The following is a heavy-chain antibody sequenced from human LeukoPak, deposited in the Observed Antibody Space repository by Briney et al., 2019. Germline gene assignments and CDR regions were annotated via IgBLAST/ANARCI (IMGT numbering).Heavy chain of an antibody. J-gene: IGHJ4*02. D-gene: IGHD5-24*01. CDR1: GFIFTDYA. V-gene: IGHV3-23*01. Sequence: GGSLRLSCTASGFIFTDYALAWVRQAPGKGLEWVSSLSAGGGTTFYADSVKGRFTISRDNSKNTLYLQMNTLRADDTAVYFCARGSRPIAMARTHLDHWGQGALVTVSS. CDR2: LSAGGGTT. CDR3: ARGSRPIAMARTHLDH.